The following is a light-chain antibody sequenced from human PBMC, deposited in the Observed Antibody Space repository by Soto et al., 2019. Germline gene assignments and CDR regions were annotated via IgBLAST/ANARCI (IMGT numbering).Light chain of an antibody. Sequence: DIQMTQSPSSLSASVGDRVTITCQASQDMSNYLNWYQQKPGKAPKLLIYDASNLETGVPSRFSGSGSGTDFTFTISSLQPEDIATYYCQQYDNPTTFGQGTKLEIK. CDR3: QQYDNPTT. CDR2: DAS. J-gene: IGKJ2*01. CDR1: QDMSNY. V-gene: IGKV1-33*01.